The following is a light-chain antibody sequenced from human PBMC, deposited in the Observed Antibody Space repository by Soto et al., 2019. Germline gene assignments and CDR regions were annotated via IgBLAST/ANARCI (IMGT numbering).Light chain of an antibody. Sequence: DIQMTQSPSSLYASVGDRVTITCRASQGISNYLAWYQQKPGKVPKLLIYAASTLQSVVPSRFSGSGSGTDVNLTISSLQPEDVATYYCQKYNSAPLFTFGPGTKVDIK. CDR3: QKYNSAPLFT. J-gene: IGKJ3*01. CDR2: AAS. V-gene: IGKV1-27*01. CDR1: QGISNY.